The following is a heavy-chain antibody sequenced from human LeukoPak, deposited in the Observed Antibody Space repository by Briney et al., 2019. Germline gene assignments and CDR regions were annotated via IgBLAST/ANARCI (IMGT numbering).Heavy chain of an antibody. D-gene: IGHD2-2*01. CDR2: IYYSGST. V-gene: IGHV4-31*03. CDR1: GGSISSGGYY. Sequence: SETLSLTCTASGGSISSGGYYWGWIRQHPGKGLEWIGYIYYSGSTYYNPSLKSRVTISVDTSKNQFSLKLSSVTAADTAVYYCARVPIPPHCSSTSCYSIDYWGQGTLVTVSS. J-gene: IGHJ4*02. CDR3: ARVPIPPHCSSTSCYSIDY.